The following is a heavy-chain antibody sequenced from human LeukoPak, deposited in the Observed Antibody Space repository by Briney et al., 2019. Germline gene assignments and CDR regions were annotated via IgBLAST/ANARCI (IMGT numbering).Heavy chain of an antibody. Sequence: GRSLTLSCAASGFTFSSYAMRWVRQAPGKGLEWVAVISYDGSNKFYADSVKGRFTISRDNSKNTLYLQMNSLRAEDTAVYYCAPMGELLLRFDYWGQGTLVTVSS. CDR2: ISYDGSNK. D-gene: IGHD1-26*01. CDR3: APMGELLLRFDY. V-gene: IGHV3-30*04. J-gene: IGHJ4*02. CDR1: GFTFSSYA.